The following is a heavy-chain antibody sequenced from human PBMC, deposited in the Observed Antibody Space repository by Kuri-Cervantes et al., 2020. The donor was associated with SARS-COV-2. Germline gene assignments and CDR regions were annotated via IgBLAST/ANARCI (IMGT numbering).Heavy chain of an antibody. V-gene: IGHV3-64D*06. Sequence: GGSLRLSCSASGFTFNSYAMHWVRQAPGKGLEYVSAISSNGGSTYYADSVKGRFTISRDNSKKMLYLQMTSLRAEDTAVYYCASFPFYGALFDYWGQGTLVTVSS. CDR2: ISSNGGST. D-gene: IGHD4-17*01. CDR1: GFTFNSYA. CDR3: ASFPFYGALFDY. J-gene: IGHJ4*02.